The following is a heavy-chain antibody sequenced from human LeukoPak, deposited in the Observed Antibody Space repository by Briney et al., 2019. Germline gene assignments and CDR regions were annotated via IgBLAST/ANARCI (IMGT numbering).Heavy chain of an antibody. CDR2: ISTSSSYI. D-gene: IGHD2-2*01. Sequence: GSLRLSCAASGFTFSSYSMNWVRQAPGKGLEWVSSISTSSSYIYYADSVKGRFTISRDNAKNSLYLQMNSLRAEDTAVYYCARVLPAANDAFDIWGQGTMVTVSS. V-gene: IGHV3-21*01. CDR1: GFTFSSYS. J-gene: IGHJ3*02. CDR3: ARVLPAANDAFDI.